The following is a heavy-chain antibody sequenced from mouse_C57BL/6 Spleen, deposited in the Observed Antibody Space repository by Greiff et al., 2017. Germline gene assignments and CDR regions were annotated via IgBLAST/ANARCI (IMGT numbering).Heavy chain of an antibody. CDR2: ISSGSSTI. CDR1: GFTFSDYG. D-gene: IGHD2-4*01. J-gene: IGHJ4*01. V-gene: IGHV5-17*01. Sequence: EVHLVESGGGLVKPGGSLKLSCAASGFTFSDYGMHWVRQAPEKGLEWVAYISSGSSTIYYADTVKGRFTISRDNAKNTLFLQMTSLRSEDTAMYYCASYDYDEGMDYWGQGTSVTVSS. CDR3: ASYDYDEGMDY.